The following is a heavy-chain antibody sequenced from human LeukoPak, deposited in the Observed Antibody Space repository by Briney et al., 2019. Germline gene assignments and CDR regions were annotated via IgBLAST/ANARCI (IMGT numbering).Heavy chain of an antibody. CDR2: INHSGST. CDR3: ARRKYSGYDFAY. Sequence: SETLSLTCAVYGGSFSGYYWSWIRQPPGKGLEWIREINHSGSTNYNPSLKSRVTISVDTSKNQFSLKLSSVTAADTAVYYCARRKYSGYDFAYWGQGTLVTVSS. J-gene: IGHJ4*02. D-gene: IGHD5-12*01. CDR1: GGSFSGYY. V-gene: IGHV4-34*01.